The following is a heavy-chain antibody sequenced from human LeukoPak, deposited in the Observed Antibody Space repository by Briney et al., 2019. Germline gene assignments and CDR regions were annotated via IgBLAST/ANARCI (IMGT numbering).Heavy chain of an antibody. Sequence: SETLSLTGAVYGGSFSGYYWSWIRQPPGKGLEWIGEIDHSGSTNYNPSLKSRVTISVDTSKNQFSLELSSVTAADTAVYYCASSNHFWSGYYLLDYWSQGTLVTVSS. V-gene: IGHV4-34*01. CDR1: GGSFSGYY. J-gene: IGHJ4*02. D-gene: IGHD3-3*02. CDR3: ASSNHFWSGYYLLDY. CDR2: IDHSGST.